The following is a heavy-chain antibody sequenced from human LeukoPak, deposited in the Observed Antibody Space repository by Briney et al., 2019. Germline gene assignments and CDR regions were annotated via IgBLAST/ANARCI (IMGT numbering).Heavy chain of an antibody. CDR3: ARGCTRPSYSSSCSPHIFDY. CDR2: IKEDGSRK. J-gene: IGHJ4*02. D-gene: IGHD6-13*01. V-gene: IGHV3-7*03. CDR1: GFTFNNYW. Sequence: GGSLRLSCTASGFTFNNYWMSWVRQAPGKGLEWLANIKEDGSRKYYVDSVKGRFTISRDNAKKSLFLQMNSLRAEDTAVYYCARGCTRPSYSSSCSPHIFDYWGQGTLVTVSS.